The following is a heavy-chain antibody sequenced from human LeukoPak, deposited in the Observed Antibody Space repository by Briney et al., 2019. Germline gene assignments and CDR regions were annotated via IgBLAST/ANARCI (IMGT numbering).Heavy chain of an antibody. CDR1: GGSISSGGYY. J-gene: IGHJ4*02. Sequence: SETLSLTCAVSGGSISSGGYYWSWIRQPPGKGLEWIGYIYYSGSTNYNPSLKSRVTISVDTSKNQFSLKLSSVTAADTAVYYCARMRPARYNWNYRTGGFDYWGQGTLVTVSS. CDR3: ARMRPARYNWNYRTGGFDY. D-gene: IGHD1-7*01. V-gene: IGHV4-61*08. CDR2: IYYSGST.